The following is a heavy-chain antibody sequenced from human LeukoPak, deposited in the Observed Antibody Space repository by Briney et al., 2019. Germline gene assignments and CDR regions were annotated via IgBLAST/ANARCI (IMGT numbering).Heavy chain of an antibody. CDR3: ARAVAQQLVFDY. V-gene: IGHV1-2*06. CDR1: GYTFTGYY. CDR2: INPNSGGT. J-gene: IGHJ4*02. Sequence: GASVKVSCKXSGYTFTGYYMHWVRQAPGQGLEWMGRINPNSGGTNYSQKFQGRVTMTRDTSISTAYMELSRLRSDDTAVYYCARAVAQQLVFDYWGQGTLVTVSS. D-gene: IGHD6-13*01.